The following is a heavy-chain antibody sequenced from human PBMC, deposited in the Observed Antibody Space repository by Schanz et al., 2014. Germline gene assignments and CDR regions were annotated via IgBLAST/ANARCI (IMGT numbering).Heavy chain of an antibody. J-gene: IGHJ6*02. CDR3: AKARRKSNCSGGRCFHYSYYGMDV. D-gene: IGHD2-15*01. V-gene: IGHV3-11*05. CDR1: GFTFRDYY. CDR2: ISSGSSYA. Sequence: GQLAESGGGLVQPGGSLRLSCAASGFTFRDYYMSWIRQAPGKGLEWVSDISSGSSYANYADSVKGRFTISRDNSKNILYLQMNSLRAEDTAVYYCAKARRKSNCSGGRCFHYSYYGMDVWGQGTTVTVSS.